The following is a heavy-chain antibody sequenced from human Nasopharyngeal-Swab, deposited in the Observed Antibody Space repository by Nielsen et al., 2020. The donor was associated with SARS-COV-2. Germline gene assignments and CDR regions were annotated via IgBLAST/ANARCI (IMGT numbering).Heavy chain of an antibody. CDR3: ARDPQGYYYYMDV. Sequence: GGALRLSCAASGFTFSSYGMHWVRQAPGRGLEWVAVISYDGSNKYYADSVKGRFTISRDNSKNTLYLQMNSLRDEDTAVYYCARDPQGYYYYMDVWGKGTTVTVSS. J-gene: IGHJ6*03. CDR1: GFTFSSYG. CDR2: ISYDGSNK. V-gene: IGHV3-30*03.